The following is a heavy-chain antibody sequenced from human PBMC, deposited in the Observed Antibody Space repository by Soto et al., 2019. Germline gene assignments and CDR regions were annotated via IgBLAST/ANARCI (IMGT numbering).Heavy chain of an antibody. D-gene: IGHD2-21*01. CDR2: IKSKTDGGTT. CDR3: TTGIVVGYDY. CDR1: GFTFSSAW. J-gene: IGHJ4*02. V-gene: IGHV3-15*01. Sequence: EVQLVESGGDLVKPGGSLRLSCAASGFTFSSAWMSWVRQAPEKGLEWVGRIKSKTDGGTTDYATPVKGRFTISRDDSKNTVYLQMNSLKTEDTALYYCTTGIVVGYDYWGQGTLVTVSS.